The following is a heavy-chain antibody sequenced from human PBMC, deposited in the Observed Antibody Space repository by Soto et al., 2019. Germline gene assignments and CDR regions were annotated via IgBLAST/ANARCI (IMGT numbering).Heavy chain of an antibody. CDR1: VFTFGDYA. V-gene: IGHV3-49*03. Sequence: GSLRLSCTSSVFTFGDYAMCWFRQAPGKGLEWVGFIRSKAYGGTTEYAASVKGRFTISRDDSKSIAYLQMNSLKTEDTAVYYCTSISGYYSDYYYYGMDVWGQGTTVTVSS. CDR2: IRSKAYGGTT. J-gene: IGHJ6*01. D-gene: IGHD3-22*01. CDR3: TSISGYYSDYYYYGMDV.